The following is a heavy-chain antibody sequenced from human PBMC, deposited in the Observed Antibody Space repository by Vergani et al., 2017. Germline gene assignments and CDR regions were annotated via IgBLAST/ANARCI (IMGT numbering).Heavy chain of an antibody. D-gene: IGHD3-10*01. V-gene: IGHV3-23*04. CDR3: AKADGSGSYYAYYYGMDV. CDR2: ISGSGGST. CDR1: GFTFSHYS. J-gene: IGHJ6*02. Sequence: EVQMVESGGGLVKPGGSLRLSCVASGFTFSHYSMNWVRQAPGKGLEWVSAISGSGGSTYYADSVKGRFTISRDNSKNTLYLQMNSLRAEDTAVYYCAKADGSGSYYAYYYGMDVWGQGTTVTVSS.